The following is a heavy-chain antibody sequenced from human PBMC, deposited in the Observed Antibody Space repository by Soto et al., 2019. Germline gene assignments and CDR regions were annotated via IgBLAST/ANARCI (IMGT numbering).Heavy chain of an antibody. J-gene: IGHJ4*02. Sequence: QVQLVQSGAEVKKPGSSVKVSCKASGGTFSSYTISWVRQAPGQGLEWMGRIIPILGIANYAQKFQGRVTITAEKSTSTAYMELSSRRSEDTAVYYCARDSSGSSGWYRGPRSFDYWGQGTLVTVSS. CDR3: ARDSSGSSGWYRGPRSFDY. CDR1: GGTFSSYT. CDR2: IIPILGIA. V-gene: IGHV1-69*08. D-gene: IGHD6-19*01.